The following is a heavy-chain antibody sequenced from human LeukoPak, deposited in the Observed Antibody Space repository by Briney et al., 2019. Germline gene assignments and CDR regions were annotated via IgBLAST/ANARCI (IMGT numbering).Heavy chain of an antibody. D-gene: IGHD1-26*01. J-gene: IGHJ4*02. CDR2: MNPNSGNT. CDR1: GYTFTSYD. V-gene: IGHV1-8*03. CDR3: ARDISGVSYSGSYGY. Sequence: ASVKVSCKASGYTFTSYDINWVRQATGQGLEWMGWMNPNSGNTGYAQKFQGRVTITRNTPISTAYMELSSLRSEDTAVYYCARDISGVSYSGSYGYWGQGTLVTVSS.